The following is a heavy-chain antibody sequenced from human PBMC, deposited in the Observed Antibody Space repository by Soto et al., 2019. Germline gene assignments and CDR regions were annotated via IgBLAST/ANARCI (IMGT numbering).Heavy chain of an antibody. Sequence: QLQLQESGPLLVKPAETLSLTCTASGDSISSTTNYWDWLRQPPGKGLEYIGIIVYSVSTDYNPSLKSRVTISVDTSKNQFSLHPSSVTAADTAVYYCARQWLGGFDLWGQGTMVTVSS. J-gene: IGHJ3*01. CDR3: ARQWLGGFDL. D-gene: IGHD6-19*01. CDR1: GDSISSTTNY. V-gene: IGHV4-39*01. CDR2: IVYSVST.